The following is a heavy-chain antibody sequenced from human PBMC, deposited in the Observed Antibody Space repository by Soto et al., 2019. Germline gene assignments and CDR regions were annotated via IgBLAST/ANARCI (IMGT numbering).Heavy chain of an antibody. Sequence: QVQLVESGGGVVQPGRSLRLSCAASGFTFSSYGMHWVRQAPGKGLEWVAVISYDGSNKYYADSVKGRFTISRDNSKTSLYLQMNSLRAEDTAVYYCATMEMATLSDYYYGMDVWGQGTTVTVSS. V-gene: IGHV3-30*03. CDR3: ATMEMATLSDYYYGMDV. J-gene: IGHJ6*02. CDR1: GFTFSSYG. CDR2: ISYDGSNK. D-gene: IGHD5-12*01.